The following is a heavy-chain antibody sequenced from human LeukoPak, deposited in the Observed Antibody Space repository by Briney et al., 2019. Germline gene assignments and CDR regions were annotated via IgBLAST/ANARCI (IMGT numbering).Heavy chain of an antibody. CDR3: NLSGDHGRSGYFDY. CDR1: GFTFSSYG. Sequence: GGSLRLSCAASGFTFSSYGMHWVRQAPGKGLEWVAVISYDGSKKYYADSVKGRFTISRDNSKNKLYLQMNSLRAEDTAVYHCNLSGDHGRSGYFDYWGQGTLVTVSS. V-gene: IGHV3-30*03. J-gene: IGHJ4*02. D-gene: IGHD4-17*01. CDR2: ISYDGSKK.